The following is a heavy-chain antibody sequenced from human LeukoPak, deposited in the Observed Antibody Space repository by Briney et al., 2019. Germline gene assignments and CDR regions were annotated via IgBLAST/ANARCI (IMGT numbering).Heavy chain of an antibody. CDR3: ARGSTQYSSGWYGLDY. V-gene: IGHV3-74*01. CDR2: VNSDGSST. J-gene: IGHJ4*02. Sequence: PGRSLRLSCAASGFTFSSYWMHWVRQAPGKGLVWVSRVNSDGSSTTYADSVKGRFTISRDNAKNTLYLQMNSLRAEDTAVYYCARGSTQYSSGWYGLDYWGQGTLVTVSS. CDR1: GFTFSSYW. D-gene: IGHD6-19*01.